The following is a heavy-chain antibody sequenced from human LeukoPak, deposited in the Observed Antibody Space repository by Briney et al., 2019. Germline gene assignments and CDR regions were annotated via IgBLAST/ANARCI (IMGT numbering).Heavy chain of an antibody. CDR3: VGDSSGYYDFDY. V-gene: IGHV4-39*02. Sequence: PSETLSLTCTVSGGSISSIGYYWGWIRQPPGKGLEWIGNMYYSGSTYYNPSLKRRVNISVDTSKNQYSLNLSSVTAADTAVYYCVGDSSGYYDFDYWGQGALVTVSS. J-gene: IGHJ4*02. D-gene: IGHD3-22*01. CDR1: GGSISSIGYY. CDR2: MYYSGST.